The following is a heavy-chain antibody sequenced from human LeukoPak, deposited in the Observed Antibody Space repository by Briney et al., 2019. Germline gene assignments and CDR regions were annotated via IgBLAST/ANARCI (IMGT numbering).Heavy chain of an antibody. Sequence: SETLSLTCTVSGGSISSGSYYWSWIRQPAGKGLEWIGYIYYSGSTNYNPSLKSRVTISVDTSKNQFSLKLSSVTAADTAVYYCARGALWFGELLPSFDYWGQGTLVTVSS. CDR3: ARGALWFGELLPSFDY. CDR2: IYYSGST. J-gene: IGHJ4*02. D-gene: IGHD3-10*01. CDR1: GGSISSGSYY. V-gene: IGHV4-61*10.